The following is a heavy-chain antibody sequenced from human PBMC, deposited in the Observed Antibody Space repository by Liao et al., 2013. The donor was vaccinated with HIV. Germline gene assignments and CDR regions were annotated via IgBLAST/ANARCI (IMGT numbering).Heavy chain of an antibody. Sequence: QVRLQQWGAGLLKPSETLSLTCIVSGGSFTDYSWSWIRQPPGKGLEWIGEINQSGSTNYNPSLKSRATISAYTSMKQFSLTLTSVTTADRAVYFCARQHSLTSYYKGTWFDPWGQGTPVTVSS. V-gene: IGHV4-34*01. CDR2: INQSGST. CDR3: ARQHSLTSYYKGTWFDP. CDR1: GGSFTDYS. J-gene: IGHJ5*02. D-gene: IGHD3-9*01.